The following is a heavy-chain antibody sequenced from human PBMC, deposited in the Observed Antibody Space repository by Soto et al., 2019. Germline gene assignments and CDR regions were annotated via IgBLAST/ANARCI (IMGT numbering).Heavy chain of an antibody. CDR3: ARTGWGSGSYYYYYYGMDV. V-gene: IGHV4-59*12. CDR2: IYYSGST. J-gene: IGHJ6*02. D-gene: IGHD3-10*01. CDR1: GGSISSYY. Sequence: SETLSLTCTVSGGSISSYYWSWIRQPPGKGLEWIGYIYYSGSTNYNPSLKSRVTISVDTSKNQFSLKLSSVTAADTAVYYCARTGWGSGSYYYYYYGMDVWGQGTTVTVSS.